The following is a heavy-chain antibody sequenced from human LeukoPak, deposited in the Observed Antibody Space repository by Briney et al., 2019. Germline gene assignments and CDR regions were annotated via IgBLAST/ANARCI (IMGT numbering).Heavy chain of an antibody. CDR1: GFTFGDYA. J-gene: IGHJ4*02. V-gene: IGHV3-9*01. D-gene: IGHD3-10*01. CDR2: ISWNSGSI. CDR3: AKGNPLWFGELSPYYFDY. Sequence: GGSLRLSCGASGFTFGDYAMHWVRQAPGKGLEWVSGISWNSGSIGYADSVKGRFTISRDNAKNSLYLQMNSLRAEDTALYYCAKGNPLWFGELSPYYFDYWGQGTLVSVSS.